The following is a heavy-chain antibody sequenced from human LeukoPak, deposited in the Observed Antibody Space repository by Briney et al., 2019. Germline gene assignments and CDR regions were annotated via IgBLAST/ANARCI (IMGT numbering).Heavy chain of an antibody. CDR3: ARPVPAAIAWFDP. CDR2: IYYSGST. CDR1: GGSISSYY. D-gene: IGHD2-2*02. V-gene: IGHV4-59*01. Sequence: PSETLSLTCTVSGGSISSYYWSWIRQPPGKGLEWIGYIYYSGSTNYNPSLKSRVTISVDTSKNQFSLKLSSVTAADTAVYYCARPVPAAIAWFDPWGQGTLVTVSS. J-gene: IGHJ5*02.